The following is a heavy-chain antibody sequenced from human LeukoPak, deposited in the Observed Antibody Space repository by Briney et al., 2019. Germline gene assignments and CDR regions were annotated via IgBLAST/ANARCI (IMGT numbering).Heavy chain of an antibody. CDR2: IYYSGST. CDR1: GGSISSGGYY. J-gene: IGHJ6*03. V-gene: IGHV4-31*03. Sequence: SRTLSLTCTVSGGSISSGGYYWSWIRQHPGKGLEWIGYIYYSGSTYYNPSLKSRVTISVDTSKNQFSLKLSSVTAADTAVYYCARALRVEQQLVYYYYYMDVWGKGTTVTVSS. D-gene: IGHD6-13*01. CDR3: ARALRVEQQLVYYYYYMDV.